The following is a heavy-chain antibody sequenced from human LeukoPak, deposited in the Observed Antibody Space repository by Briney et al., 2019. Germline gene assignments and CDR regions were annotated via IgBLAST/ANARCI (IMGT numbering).Heavy chain of an antibody. CDR2: INPNSGGT. CDR1: GYTFTSYY. J-gene: IGHJ4*02. Sequence: ASVKVSCKASGYTFTSYYMHWVRQAPGEGLEWMGWINPNSGGTNYAQKFQGRVTMTRDTSISTAYMELSRLRSDDTAVYYCARDTMNYYFDYWGQGTLVTVSS. V-gene: IGHV1-2*02. CDR3: ARDTMNYYFDY. D-gene: IGHD3-22*01.